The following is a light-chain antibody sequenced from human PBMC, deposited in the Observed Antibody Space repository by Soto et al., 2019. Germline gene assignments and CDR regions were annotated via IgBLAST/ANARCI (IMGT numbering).Light chain of an antibody. CDR3: HHRSNCPPIT. V-gene: IGKV3-11*01. Sequence: EIVLTQSPATLSLSPGERATLSCRASQSVSSSLAWYQQKPGQAPRLLIYDASNWATGIPARFSGSGSGTGFTHTISILDPEDVAVENYHHRSNCPPITFGQGTRLEIK. J-gene: IGKJ5*01. CDR1: QSVSSS. CDR2: DAS.